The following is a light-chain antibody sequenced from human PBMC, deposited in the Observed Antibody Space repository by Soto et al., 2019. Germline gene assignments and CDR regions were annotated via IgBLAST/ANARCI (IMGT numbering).Light chain of an antibody. CDR3: CSHAGNNNYV. J-gene: IGLJ1*01. CDR2: AVS. Sequence: QSALTQPPSASGSPGQSVAISCTGTSRDVGGQNYVSWYQQHPGKAPKLIIYAVSNRPSGVPDRFSGSKSGNTASLTISGLRAEDEADYYCCSHAGNNNYVFGTGTKV. V-gene: IGLV2-8*01. CDR1: SRDVGGQNY.